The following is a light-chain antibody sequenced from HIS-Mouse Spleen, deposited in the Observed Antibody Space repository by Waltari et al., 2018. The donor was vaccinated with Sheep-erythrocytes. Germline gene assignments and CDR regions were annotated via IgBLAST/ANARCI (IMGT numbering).Light chain of an antibody. Sequence: QSALTQPAPVSGSPGQSITISCTGPSIAFGSYNLVPCHQQHPGKAPKLMIYEGSKRPSGVSNRFSGSKSGNTASLTISGLQAEDEADYYCCSYAGSSTFHVVFGGGTKLTVL. CDR3: CSYAGSSTFHVV. CDR1: SIAFGSYNL. J-gene: IGLJ2*01. CDR2: EGS. V-gene: IGLV2-23*03.